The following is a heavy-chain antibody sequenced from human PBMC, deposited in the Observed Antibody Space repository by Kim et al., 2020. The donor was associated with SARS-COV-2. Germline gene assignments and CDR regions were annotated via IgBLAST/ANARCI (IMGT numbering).Heavy chain of an antibody. CDR2: TNYRGTT. Sequence: SETLSLTCTVSGASLTTITSRTYSWAWIRQPPGKALEWIGNTNYRGTTYYNPSLESRVTISVDTSKNQFSLRVNSVTAPDTAMYYCARYSSSRQDWFDPWGQGTLVTVSS. D-gene: IGHD6-13*01. V-gene: IGHV4-39*01. CDR1: GASLTTITSRTYS. CDR3: ARYSSSRQDWFDP. J-gene: IGHJ5*02.